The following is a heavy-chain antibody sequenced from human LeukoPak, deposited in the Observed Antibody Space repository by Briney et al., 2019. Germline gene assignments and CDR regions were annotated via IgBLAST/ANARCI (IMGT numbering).Heavy chain of an antibody. D-gene: IGHD3-16*02. V-gene: IGHV1-69*13. J-gene: IGHJ4*02. Sequence: SVKVSCKASGGTFSSYAISWVRQAPGQGLEWMGGIIPIFGTANYAQKFQGRVTITADESTSTAYMELRSLRSEDTAVYYCARLRSDTFGGVIAYFDYWGQGTLVTVSS. CDR3: ARLRSDTFGGVIAYFDY. CDR2: IIPIFGTA. CDR1: GGTFSSYA.